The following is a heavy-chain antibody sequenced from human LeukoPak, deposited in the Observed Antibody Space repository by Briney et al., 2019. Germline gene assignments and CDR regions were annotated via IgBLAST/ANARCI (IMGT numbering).Heavy chain of an antibody. D-gene: IGHD2-2*01. J-gene: IGHJ6*03. Sequence: GGSLRLSCAAPGLTFSSYSMNWVRQAPGKGLEWVSSISSSSSYIYYADSVKGRFTISRDNAKNSLYLQMNSLRAEDTAVYYCARAVPAARRYMDVWGKGTTVTVSS. CDR3: ARAVPAARRYMDV. CDR2: ISSSSSYI. V-gene: IGHV3-21*01. CDR1: GLTFSSYS.